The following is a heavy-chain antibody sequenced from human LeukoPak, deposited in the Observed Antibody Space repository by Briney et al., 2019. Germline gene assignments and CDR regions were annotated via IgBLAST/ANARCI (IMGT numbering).Heavy chain of an antibody. Sequence: GGSLRLSCAASGFTFSSYGMSWVRQAPGKGLEWVSAISGSGGSTYYADSVKGQFTISRDNSKNTLYLQMNSLRAEDTAVYYCARDDAHNWNPRISYYYYMDVWGKGTTVTVSS. J-gene: IGHJ6*03. CDR2: ISGSGGST. CDR1: GFTFSSYG. V-gene: IGHV3-23*01. CDR3: ARDDAHNWNPRISYYYYMDV. D-gene: IGHD1-20*01.